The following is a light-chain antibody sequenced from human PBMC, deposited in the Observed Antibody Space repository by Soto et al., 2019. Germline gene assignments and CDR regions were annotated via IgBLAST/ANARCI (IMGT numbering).Light chain of an antibody. CDR3: QKYNSAPFT. V-gene: IGKV3-15*01. CDR1: QSVSSN. Sequence: EILMTQSPVTLSVSPGERATLSCRASQSVSSNLAWYQQKPGQAPSLLIYGAFTRATGIPARFSGTGSGTEFTLTISSLQPEDVATYYCQKYNSAPFTFGPGTKVDV. J-gene: IGKJ3*01. CDR2: GAF.